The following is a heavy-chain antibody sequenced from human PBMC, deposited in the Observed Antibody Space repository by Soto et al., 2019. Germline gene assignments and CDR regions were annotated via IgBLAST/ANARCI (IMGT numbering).Heavy chain of an antibody. CDR3: ASRYSYSWDSYFNY. V-gene: IGHV4-30-2*01. CDR2: MYHSGST. CDR1: GGSISSGGYS. D-gene: IGHD6-13*01. J-gene: IGHJ4*02. Sequence: SETLSLTCAVSGGSISSGGYSWSWIRQPPGKGLEWIGYMYHSGSTYYNPSLKSRVTISIDMSKSQFSLKLSSVTAADTAVYYCASRYSYSWDSYFNYWGQGTLVTVS.